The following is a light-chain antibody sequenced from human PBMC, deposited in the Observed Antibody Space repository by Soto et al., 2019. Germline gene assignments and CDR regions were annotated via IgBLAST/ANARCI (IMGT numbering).Light chain of an antibody. CDR2: DAY. J-gene: IGKJ4*01. Sequence: EIVLTQSPATLSLSPGESATLSCRTSQSVSGSLAWYQKKPGQAPRLLIYDAYDRATGIPARFSGSGSGTDFSLSVSNLEPEEFAVYYCQQYSKWPLTFGGGTKVERK. CDR1: QSVSGS. V-gene: IGKV3-11*01. CDR3: QQYSKWPLT.